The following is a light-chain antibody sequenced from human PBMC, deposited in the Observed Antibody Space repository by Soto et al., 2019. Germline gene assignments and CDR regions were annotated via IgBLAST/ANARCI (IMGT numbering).Light chain of an antibody. V-gene: IGLV1-47*01. CDR3: AAWDDSLSGPVV. Sequence: QSVLTQPPSASGTPGQRVTISCSGSSSNIGSNYVYCYQQLPGTAPKLLIYRNNQWPSGVPDRFSGYKSGTSASLAISGRRSEDEADYYCAAWDDSLSGPVVFGGGTKVTVL. CDR2: RNN. CDR1: SSNIGSNY. J-gene: IGLJ2*01.